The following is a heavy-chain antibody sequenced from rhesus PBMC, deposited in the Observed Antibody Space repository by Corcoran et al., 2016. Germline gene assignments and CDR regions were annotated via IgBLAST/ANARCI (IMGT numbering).Heavy chain of an antibody. V-gene: IGHV4-122*02. CDR3: ARRFTSGWFDY. J-gene: IGHJ4*01. Sequence: QVQLQESGPGLVKPSETLSLTCAVSGGSIRSSYSYWSWIRQSPGKGLEWRGYSSYSGSNSAHPSLKSRVTMSRDTSKNQFSLKVNSVTAADTAMYYCARRFTSGWFDYWGQGVLVTVSS. CDR2: SSYSGSN. CDR1: GGSIRSSYSY. D-gene: IGHD6-31*01.